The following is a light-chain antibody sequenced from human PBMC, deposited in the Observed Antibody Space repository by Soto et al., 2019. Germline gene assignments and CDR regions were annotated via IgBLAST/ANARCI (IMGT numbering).Light chain of an antibody. J-gene: IGKJ5*01. Sequence: DIVMTQSPDSLAVSLGERATINCKSSQSILYNSNDRNYLAWYQQKPGQSPKLIIYWASIRESGVPDRFSGSGSGTNFTLTISSLQAEDVAVYYCQQRSNWPPITFGQGTRLEIK. CDR3: QQRSNWPPIT. CDR2: WAS. V-gene: IGKV4-1*01. CDR1: QSILYNSNDRNY.